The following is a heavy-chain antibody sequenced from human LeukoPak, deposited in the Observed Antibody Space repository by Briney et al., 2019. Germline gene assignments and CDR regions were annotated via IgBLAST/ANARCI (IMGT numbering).Heavy chain of an antibody. J-gene: IGHJ4*02. Sequence: ASVKVSCKASGYTFTSYYMHWVRQAPGKGLEWMGGFDPEDGETIYAQKFQGRVTMTEDTSTDTAYMELSSLRSDDTAVYYCARVTPYYDFWSGYYRGIDYWGQGTLVTVSS. V-gene: IGHV1-24*01. D-gene: IGHD3-3*01. CDR3: ARVTPYYDFWSGYYRGIDY. CDR2: FDPEDGET. CDR1: GYTFTSYY.